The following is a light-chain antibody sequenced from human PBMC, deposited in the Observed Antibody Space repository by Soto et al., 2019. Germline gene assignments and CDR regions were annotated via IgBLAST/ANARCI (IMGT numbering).Light chain of an antibody. V-gene: IGKV3-11*01. CDR3: QQRSYWTPRLT. Sequence: EIVLTQSPATLSLSPGERATLSCRASQSVSSYLAWYQQKPGQARRLLIYDASNRATGIPARFSGSGSGPDFSPITSSLLPEDFVVYYCQQRSYWTPRLTFGRGTRLDIK. CDR2: DAS. CDR1: QSVSSY. J-gene: IGKJ5*01.